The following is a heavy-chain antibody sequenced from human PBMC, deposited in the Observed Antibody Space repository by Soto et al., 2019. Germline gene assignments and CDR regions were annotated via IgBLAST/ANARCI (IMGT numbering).Heavy chain of an antibody. Sequence: QMQLVQSGPEVKKPGTSVKVSCKTSGFTFRSSAVQWVRQARGQRLEWIGWLVVGTGNTNYAQKFQQRVTISSDRSTNTVSMELSSLTSEDTAVYYCATGAYCSGGSCSDYYYYYYGMDLWRQGTTVTVSS. J-gene: IGHJ6*02. V-gene: IGHV1-58*01. CDR1: GFTFRSSA. CDR3: ATGAYCSGGSCSDYYYYYYGMDL. D-gene: IGHD2-15*01. CDR2: LVVGTGNT.